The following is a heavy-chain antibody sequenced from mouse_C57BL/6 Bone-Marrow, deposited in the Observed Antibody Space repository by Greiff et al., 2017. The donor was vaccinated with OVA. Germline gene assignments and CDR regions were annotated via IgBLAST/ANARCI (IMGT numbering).Heavy chain of an antibody. CDR1: GYTFTDYN. CDR2: INPNNGGT. Sequence: EVQLQQSGPELVKPGASVKIPCKASGYTFTDYNMDWVKQSHGKSLEWIGDINPNNGGTIYNQKFKGKATLTVDKSSSTAYMELRSLTSEDTAVYYCARPHYYYGSSSFAYGGQGTLVTVSA. J-gene: IGHJ3*01. CDR3: ARPHYYYGSSSFAY. D-gene: IGHD1-1*01. V-gene: IGHV1-18*01.